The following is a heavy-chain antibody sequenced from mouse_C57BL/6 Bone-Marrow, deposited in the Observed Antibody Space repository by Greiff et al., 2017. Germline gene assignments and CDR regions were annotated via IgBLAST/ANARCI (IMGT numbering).Heavy chain of an antibody. CDR2: IFPGSGST. CDR3: ARDYYYGSSYDYAMDY. J-gene: IGHJ4*01. D-gene: IGHD1-1*01. V-gene: IGHV1-75*01. CDR1: GYTFTDYY. Sequence: VQLVESGPELVKPGASVKISCKASGYTFTDYYINWVKQRPGQGLEWIGWIFPGSGSTYYNEKFKGKATLTVDKSSSTAYMLLSSLTSEDSAVYFCARDYYYGSSYDYAMDYWGQGTSVTVSS.